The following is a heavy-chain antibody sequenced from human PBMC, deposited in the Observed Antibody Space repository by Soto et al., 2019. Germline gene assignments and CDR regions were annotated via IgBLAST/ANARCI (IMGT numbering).Heavy chain of an antibody. J-gene: IGHJ6*03. CDR3: ARDRPLYYDILTGYSSDYYYMDV. Sequence: SETLSLTCTVSGGSISSYYWSWIRQPPGKGLEWIGYIYYSGSTNYHPSLKSRVTISVDTSKNQFSLKLGSVTAADTAVYYCARDRPLYYDILTGYSSDYYYMDVWGKGTTVTVSS. CDR2: IYYSGST. D-gene: IGHD3-9*01. V-gene: IGHV4-59*01. CDR1: GGSISSYY.